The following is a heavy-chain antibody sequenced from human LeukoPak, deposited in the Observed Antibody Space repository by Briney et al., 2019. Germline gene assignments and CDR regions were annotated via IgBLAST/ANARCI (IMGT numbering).Heavy chain of an antibody. J-gene: IGHJ4*02. CDR1: GGSISSGSYY. CDR3: ARWATAPRLFDY. Sequence: PSQTLSLTCTVSGGSISSGSYYWSWIRQPAGTGLEWIGRISAGGSTNYNPSLKSRVTISVDTSKNQFSLNLNSVTAADTAVYYCARWATAPRLFDYWGQGTLVTVSS. D-gene: IGHD5-12*01. CDR2: ISAGGST. V-gene: IGHV4-61*02.